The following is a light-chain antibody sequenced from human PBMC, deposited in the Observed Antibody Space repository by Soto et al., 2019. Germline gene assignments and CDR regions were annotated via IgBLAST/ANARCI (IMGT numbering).Light chain of an antibody. Sequence: DIQMTQSPSSLSASVGDRVTITCRASQSISIYLNWYQQKPGKAPNLMIYSESSLQSGVPSRFSGSGSGTDFTLTISSLQPEDFATYYCQQSYSTPRTFGQGTKLEIK. CDR1: QSISIY. V-gene: IGKV1-39*01. J-gene: IGKJ2*01. CDR3: QQSYSTPRT. CDR2: SES.